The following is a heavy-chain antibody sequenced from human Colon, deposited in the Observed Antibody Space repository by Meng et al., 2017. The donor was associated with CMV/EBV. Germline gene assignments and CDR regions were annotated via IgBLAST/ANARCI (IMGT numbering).Heavy chain of an antibody. CDR1: GYTFTSYY. CDR3: ARGTLLIAAAGAVDY. J-gene: IGHJ4*02. CDR2: INPSGGST. Sequence: ASVKVSCKASGYTFTSYYMHWVRQAPGQGLEWMGIINPSGGSTSYAQKFQGRVTMTRDTSTSTVYMELSSLRSEDTAMYYCARGTLLIAAAGAVDYWGQGTLVTVSS. V-gene: IGHV1-46*01. D-gene: IGHD6-13*01.